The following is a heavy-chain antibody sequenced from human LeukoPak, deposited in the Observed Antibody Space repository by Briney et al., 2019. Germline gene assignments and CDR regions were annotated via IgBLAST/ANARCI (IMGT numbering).Heavy chain of an antibody. J-gene: IGHJ4*02. V-gene: IGHV4-34*01. CDR3: ARFGSGWWYNDY. D-gene: IGHD6-19*01. Sequence: SETLSLTCTVSGGSISSYYWSWIRQPPGKGLEWIGEINHSGSTNYNPSLNSRVTISIDTSKNQFSLKLSSVTAADTAVYYCARFGSGWWYNDYWGQGTQVTVSS. CDR1: GGSISSYY. CDR2: INHSGST.